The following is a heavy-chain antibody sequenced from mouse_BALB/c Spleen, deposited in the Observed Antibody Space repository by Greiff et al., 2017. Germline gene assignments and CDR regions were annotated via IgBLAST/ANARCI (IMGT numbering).Heavy chain of an antibody. CDR1: GYAFTNYL. J-gene: IGHJ4*01. CDR2: INPGSGGT. Sequence: QVQLQQSGAELVRPGTSVKVSCKASGYAFTNYLIEWVKQRPGQGLEWIGVINPGSGGTNYNEKFKGKATLTADKSSSTAYMQLSSLTSDDSAVYFCARSGGVVATEDAMDDWGQGTSVTVSS. D-gene: IGHD1-1*01. V-gene: IGHV1-54*01. CDR3: ARSGGVVATEDAMDD.